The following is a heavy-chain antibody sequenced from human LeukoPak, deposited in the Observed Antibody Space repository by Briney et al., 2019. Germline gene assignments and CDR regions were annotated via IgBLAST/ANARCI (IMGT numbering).Heavy chain of an antibody. CDR1: GGTFSSYA. V-gene: IGHV1-69*04. CDR3: ARVAAAGFNAFDI. J-gene: IGHJ3*02. CDR2: IIPILGIA. D-gene: IGHD6-13*01. Sequence: SVKVSCKASGGTFSSYAISWMRQAPGQGLELMGRIIPILGIANYAQKFQGRVTITADKSTSTAYMELSSLRSGDTAVYYCARVAAAGFNAFDIWGQGTMVTVSS.